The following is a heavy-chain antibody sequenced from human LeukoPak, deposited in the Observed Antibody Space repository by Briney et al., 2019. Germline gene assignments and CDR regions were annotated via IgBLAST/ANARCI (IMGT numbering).Heavy chain of an antibody. CDR3: ARGDIVVVVAAVRGLDY. CDR2: ISAYNGNT. D-gene: IGHD2-15*01. Sequence: ASVKVSCKASGYTFTSHGISWVRQAPGQGLEWMGWISAYNGNTNYAQKLQGRVTMTTDTSTSTAYMELRSLRSDDTAVYYCARGDIVVVVAAVRGLDYWGQGTLVTVSS. V-gene: IGHV1-18*01. CDR1: GYTFTSHG. J-gene: IGHJ4*02.